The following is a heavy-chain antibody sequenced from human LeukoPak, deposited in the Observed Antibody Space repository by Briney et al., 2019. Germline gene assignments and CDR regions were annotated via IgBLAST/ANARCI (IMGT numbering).Heavy chain of an antibody. J-gene: IGHJ4*02. D-gene: IGHD3-10*01. CDR3: TRVRSGNDFDY. V-gene: IGHV3-49*04. CDR1: GFTFSDYA. CDR2: IRNKANGGTA. Sequence: PGRSLRLSCTASGFTFSDYAMTWVRQAPGKGLEWVGFIRNKANGGTADYAASVKGRFTISRDDSKSIAYLQMSSLKTEDTAVYYCTRVRSGNDFDYWGQGTLVTVSS.